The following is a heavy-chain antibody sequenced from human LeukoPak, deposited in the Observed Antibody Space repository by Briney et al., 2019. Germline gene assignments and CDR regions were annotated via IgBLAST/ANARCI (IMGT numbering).Heavy chain of an antibody. CDR2: IYTSGST. V-gene: IGHV4-4*07. CDR1: GSSISSYY. Sequence: SETLSLTCTVSGSSISSYYWSWIRQPAGKGLEWIGRIYTSGSTNYNPSLKSRVTMSVDTSKNQFSLKLSSVTAADTAVYYCARATYYYDSSGYSLNWFDPWGQGTLVTVSS. D-gene: IGHD3-22*01. CDR3: ARATYYYDSSGYSLNWFDP. J-gene: IGHJ5*02.